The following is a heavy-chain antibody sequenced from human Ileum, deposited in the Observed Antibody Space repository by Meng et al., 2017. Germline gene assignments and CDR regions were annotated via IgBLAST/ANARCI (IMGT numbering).Heavy chain of an antibody. CDR2: SSDSGTT. D-gene: IGHD4-17*01. J-gene: IGHJ4*02. CDR3: ARCLVRTTLTKSFDY. CDR1: GDSVTSSYW. V-gene: IGHV4-4*02. Sequence: QVQLQESGPGLVERSGSLSLTCAVSGDSVTSSYWWSWVRQPPGKGLEWIGESSDSGTTNYSPSLKSRITMSLDKSKNHFSLRLTSVTAADTAVYYCARCLVRTTLTKSFDYWGPGILVTVSS.